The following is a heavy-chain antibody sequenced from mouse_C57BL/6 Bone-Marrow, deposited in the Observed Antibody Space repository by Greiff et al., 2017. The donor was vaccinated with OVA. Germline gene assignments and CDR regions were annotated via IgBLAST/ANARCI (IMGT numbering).Heavy chain of an antibody. CDR3: TLYNDGSSPWY. Sequence: VQLQQSGAELVRPGASVKLSCTASGFNIKDYYMHWVKQRPEQGLEWIGRIDPEDGDTEYAPKFQGKATMTADTSSNPAYLQLSSLTSEDTAVYYCTLYNDGSSPWYWGQGTTLTVSS. CDR1: GFNIKDYY. J-gene: IGHJ2*01. V-gene: IGHV14-1*01. CDR2: IDPEDGDT. D-gene: IGHD1-1*01.